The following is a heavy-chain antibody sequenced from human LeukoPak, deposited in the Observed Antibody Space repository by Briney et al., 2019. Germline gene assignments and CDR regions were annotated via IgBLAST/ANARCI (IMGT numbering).Heavy chain of an antibody. CDR3: ARSGIVVVPAARNYYMDV. D-gene: IGHD2-2*01. J-gene: IGHJ6*03. CDR2: IIPIFGTA. CDR1: GGTSSSYA. V-gene: IGHV1-69*13. Sequence: SVKVSCKASGGTSSSYAISWVRQAPGQGLEWMGGIIPIFGTANYAQKFQGRVTITADESTSTAYMELSSLRSEDTAVYYCARSGIVVVPAARNYYMDVWGKGTTVTVSS.